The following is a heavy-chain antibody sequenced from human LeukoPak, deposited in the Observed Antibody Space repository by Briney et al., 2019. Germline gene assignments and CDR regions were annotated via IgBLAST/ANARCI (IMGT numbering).Heavy chain of an antibody. D-gene: IGHD3-22*01. CDR2: ISGSDGST. CDR3: AKGLVVVITTKNNGVAFEV. J-gene: IGHJ3*01. CDR1: GFTFNRYA. V-gene: IGHV3-23*01. Sequence: PGGSLRLSCTASGFTFNRYAMSWVRQAPGKGLEWVSAISGSDGSTYYADSVKGRFTISRDNSKNTLYLQMNSLRAEDTAEYYCAKGLVVVITTKNNGVAFEVWGQGKTVTVSS.